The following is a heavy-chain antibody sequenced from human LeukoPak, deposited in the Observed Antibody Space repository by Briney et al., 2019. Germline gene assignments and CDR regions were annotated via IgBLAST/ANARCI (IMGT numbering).Heavy chain of an antibody. Sequence: GGSLRLSCAASGFTFSSYGMHWVRQAPGKRLEWVAVISYDGSNKYYADSVKGRFTISRDNSKNTLYLQMNSLRAEDTAVYYCAKGGWFGELPYYYFDYWGQGTLVTVSS. CDR1: GFTFSSYG. CDR3: AKGGWFGELPYYYFDY. J-gene: IGHJ4*02. CDR2: ISYDGSNK. V-gene: IGHV3-30*18. D-gene: IGHD3-10*01.